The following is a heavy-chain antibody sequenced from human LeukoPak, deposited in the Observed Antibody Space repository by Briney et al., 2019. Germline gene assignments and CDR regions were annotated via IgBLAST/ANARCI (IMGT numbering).Heavy chain of an antibody. J-gene: IGHJ4*02. CDR2: IYSTGST. Sequence: PSETLSLTCDVSGGSVRSYWWGWVRQPAGKGLEWLGRIYSTGSTRFNPSLKSRLTLSVDTSTNQFSLKLTSVTAADTAVYFCARQGYTVSYYFLDYWSQGTLVTVSS. CDR1: GGSVRSYW. V-gene: IGHV4-4*07. D-gene: IGHD1-26*01. CDR3: ARQGYTVSYYFLDY.